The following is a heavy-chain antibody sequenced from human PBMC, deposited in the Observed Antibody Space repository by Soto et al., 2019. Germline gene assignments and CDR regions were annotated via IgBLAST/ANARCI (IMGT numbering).Heavy chain of an antibody. D-gene: IGHD3-22*01. CDR1: GYIFTSYW. V-gene: IGHV5-51*01. J-gene: IGHJ3*02. Sequence: GESLKISCNGSGYIFTSYWIGWVRQMPGKGLGWMGIIYPGDSDTRYSPSFQGQVTISADKSISTAYLQWSSLKASDTAMYYCARHVDDSSGYYYVLEAFDIWGQGTMVTVSS. CDR2: IYPGDSDT. CDR3: ARHVDDSSGYYYVLEAFDI.